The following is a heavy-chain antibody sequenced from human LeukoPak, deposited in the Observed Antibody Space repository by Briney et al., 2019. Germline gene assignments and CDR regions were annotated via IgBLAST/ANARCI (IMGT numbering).Heavy chain of an antibody. Sequence: PGGSLRLSCAASGIIFSDYYMSWIRRAPGKGLEWVSYISSSGSTIYYADSVKGRFTISRDNAKNSLYLQMNSLRAEDTAVYYCARPPGGTYRYTFDYWGQGIPVTVSS. CDR3: ARPPGGTYRYTFDY. J-gene: IGHJ4*02. CDR1: GIIFSDYY. V-gene: IGHV3-11*04. D-gene: IGHD3-16*02. CDR2: ISSSGSTI.